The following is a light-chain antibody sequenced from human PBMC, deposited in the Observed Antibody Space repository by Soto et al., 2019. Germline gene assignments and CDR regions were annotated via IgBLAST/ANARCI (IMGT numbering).Light chain of an antibody. J-gene: IGLJ1*01. CDR3: NSYTSSTTPYV. Sequence: QSVLTQPASVSGSPGQSIPISCTGSSSDVGAYNYVSWYQHHPDKAPKLVIYDVTNRPSGVSNRFSGSKSGNTASLTISGLQAEDEADYYCNSYTSSTTPYVFGTGTKVTVL. CDR1: SSDVGAYNY. V-gene: IGLV2-14*03. CDR2: DVT.